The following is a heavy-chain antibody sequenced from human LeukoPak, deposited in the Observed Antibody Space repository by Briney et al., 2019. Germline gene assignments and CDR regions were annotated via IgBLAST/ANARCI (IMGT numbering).Heavy chain of an antibody. CDR3: AKYSSSWYPFVDY. J-gene: IGHJ4*02. CDR2: IYYSGTT. CDR1: GGSISSYY. Sequence: SETLSLTCTVSGGSISSYYWNWIRQPPGKGLEWTGYIYYSGTTNYSPSLESRVTISIDTSKKQFSLKLTSVTPADTAVYYCAKYSSSWYPFVDYWGQGTLVTVSS. D-gene: IGHD6-13*01. V-gene: IGHV4-59*01.